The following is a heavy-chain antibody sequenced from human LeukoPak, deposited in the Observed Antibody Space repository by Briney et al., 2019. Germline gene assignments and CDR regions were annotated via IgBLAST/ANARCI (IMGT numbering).Heavy chain of an antibody. D-gene: IGHD6-19*01. J-gene: IGHJ5*02. Sequence: SETLSLTCAVYGGSFSGYYWSWIRQPPGKGLEWIGEINHSGSTNYNPSLKSRVTISVDTSKNQFSLKLSSVTAADTAVYYCARIPSSGWYGGWFDPWGQGTLVTVSS. CDR1: GGSFSGYY. CDR3: ARIPSSGWYGGWFDP. V-gene: IGHV4-34*01. CDR2: INHSGST.